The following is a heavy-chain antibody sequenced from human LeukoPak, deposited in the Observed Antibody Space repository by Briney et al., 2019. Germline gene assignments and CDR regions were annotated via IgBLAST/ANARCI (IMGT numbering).Heavy chain of an antibody. J-gene: IGHJ5*02. CDR3: ARYDHAVRGNWFDP. V-gene: IGHV4-34*01. Sequence: PSETLSLTCAVYGGSLSGYYWSWIRQPPGKGLEWIGEINHSGSTNYNPSLKSRVTISVDTSKNQFSLKLSSVTAADTAVYYCARYDHAVRGNWFDPWGQGTLVTVSS. D-gene: IGHD3-10*02. CDR2: INHSGST. CDR1: GGSLSGYY.